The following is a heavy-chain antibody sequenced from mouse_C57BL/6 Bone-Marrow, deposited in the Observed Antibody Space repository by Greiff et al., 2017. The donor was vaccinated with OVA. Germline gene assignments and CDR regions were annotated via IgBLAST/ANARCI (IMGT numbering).Heavy chain of an antibody. CDR2: IDPNNGGT. J-gene: IGHJ2*01. CDR1: GYTFTDYN. Sequence: VQLKESGPELVKPGASVKMSCKASGYTFTDYNMHWVKQSHGKSLEWIGYIDPNNGGTSYNQKFKGKATLTVNKSSSTAYMELRSLTSEDSAVYYCARLDGYYFDYWGQGTTLTVSS. CDR3: ARLDGYYFDY. V-gene: IGHV1-22*01.